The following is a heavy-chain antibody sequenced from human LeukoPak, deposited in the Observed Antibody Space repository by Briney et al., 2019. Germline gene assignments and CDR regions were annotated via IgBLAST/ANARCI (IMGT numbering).Heavy chain of an antibody. D-gene: IGHD3-10*01. J-gene: IGHJ2*01. CDR3: AVRVGATYWYFDL. CDR2: ITSSGAYI. Sequence: GGSLRLLCAASGFTFSTYNMNWVRQAPGKGLEWVSSITSSGAYINYADSVRGRFTISRDDAKSSLHLQLNNLRAEDTAVYYCAVRVGATYWYFDLWGRGTLVTVSS. V-gene: IGHV3-21*01. CDR1: GFTFSTYN.